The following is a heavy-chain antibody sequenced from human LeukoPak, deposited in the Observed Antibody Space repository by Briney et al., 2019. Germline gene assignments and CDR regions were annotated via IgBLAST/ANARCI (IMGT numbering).Heavy chain of an antibody. J-gene: IGHJ4*02. CDR2: ISVYNANT. Sequence: ASVKVSCKAFGYRFINYGISWVRQAPGQGLEWMGWISVYNANTNYAQKLQGRVTMTTDTSTSTAYMELRSLRSVDTAVYYCARDHWQTPSYFDYWGQGTLVTVSS. V-gene: IGHV1-18*01. CDR1: GYRFINYG. CDR3: ARDHWQTPSYFDY. D-gene: IGHD1-1*01.